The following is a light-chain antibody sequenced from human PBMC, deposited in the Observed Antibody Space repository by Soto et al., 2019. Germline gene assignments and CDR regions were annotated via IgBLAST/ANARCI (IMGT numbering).Light chain of an antibody. CDR2: EVT. J-gene: IGLJ1*01. V-gene: IGLV2-8*01. CDR1: SSDVGGYNY. CDR3: SSYAGSNNYV. Sequence: QSALTQPPSASGSLGQSVTISCTGTSSDVGGYNYVSWYQQHPGRAPKLMVYEVTRRPSGVPDRFSGSKSGNTASLTVSGLQAEDEADYYCSSYAGSNNYVFGTGTKLTV.